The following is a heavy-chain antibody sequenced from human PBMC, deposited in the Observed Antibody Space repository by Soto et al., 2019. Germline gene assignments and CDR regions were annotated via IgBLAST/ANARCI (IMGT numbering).Heavy chain of an antibody. V-gene: IGHV3-11*01. J-gene: IGHJ4*02. CDR1: GFTFSDYY. Sequence: GSLRLSCAASGFTFSDYYMSWIRQAPGKGLEWVSYISSSDSIIYYADSVKGRFTISRDNAKNSLYLQMNSLRAEDTAVYYCARDLGYYDSSGYFDHWGQGTLVTVSS. CDR2: ISSSDSII. CDR3: ARDLGYYDSSGYFDH. D-gene: IGHD3-22*01.